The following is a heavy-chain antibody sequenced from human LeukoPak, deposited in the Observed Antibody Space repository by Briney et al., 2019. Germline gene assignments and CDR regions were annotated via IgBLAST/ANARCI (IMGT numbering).Heavy chain of an antibody. J-gene: IGHJ3*02. CDR2: ISGSGDYT. CDR3: AKTQSLRRTDAFDI. Sequence: GGSLRLSCAASGFTFSSYAMNWVRQAPGKGLEWVSTISGSGDYTYYADSVKGRFTISRDNSKNTLYLQMNSLRAEDTATYYCAKTQSLRRTDAFDIWGQGTIVTVSS. CDR1: GFTFSSYA. V-gene: IGHV3-23*01.